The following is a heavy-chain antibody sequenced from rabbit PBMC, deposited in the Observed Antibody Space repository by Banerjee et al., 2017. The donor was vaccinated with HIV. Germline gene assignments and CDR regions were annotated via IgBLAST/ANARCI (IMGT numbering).Heavy chain of an antibody. Sequence: QEQLKETGGGLVQPGGSLTLSCKASGFDFSSYYMSWVRQAPGKGLEWIACINSNTGNTVYASWAKGPFTISKTSSTTVTLQMTSLTAADTATYFCARDLAGVIGWNFGLWGPGTLVTVS. CDR3: ARDLAGVIGWNFGL. J-gene: IGHJ4*01. V-gene: IGHV1S45*01. D-gene: IGHD4-1*01. CDR2: INSNTGNT. CDR1: GFDFSSYYM.